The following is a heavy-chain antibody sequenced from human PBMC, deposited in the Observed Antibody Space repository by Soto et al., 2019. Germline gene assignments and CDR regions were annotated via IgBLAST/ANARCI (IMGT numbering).Heavy chain of an antibody. CDR1: GFSLTTRGVA. CDR2: IYWDDDT. Sequence: QITLKESGPTLVKPTQTLTLTCTFSGFSLTTRGVAVGWIRQPPGKALEWLGLIYWDDDTRYRPSLQNRLSITKDTSKNHVVLIMTNMDPVDTATYYCVQDLRGKTGFESWGHGILVTVSS. V-gene: IGHV2-5*02. D-gene: IGHD1-1*01. CDR3: VQDLRGKTGFES. J-gene: IGHJ4*01.